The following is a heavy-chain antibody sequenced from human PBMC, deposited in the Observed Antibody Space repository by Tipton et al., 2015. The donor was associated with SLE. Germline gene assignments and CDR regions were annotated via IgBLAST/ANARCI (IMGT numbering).Heavy chain of an antibody. CDR2: IHYSGST. J-gene: IGHJ3*02. CDR3: ARQNRGDGGRDAFDI. Sequence: TLSLTCTVSGGSISSSSYYWGWIRQPPGKGLEWIGSIHYSGSTYYNPSLKSRVTISVDTSKNQFSLKLRSVTAADTAVYYCARQNRGDGGRDAFDIWGQGTMVTVSS. V-gene: IGHV4-39*01. D-gene: IGHD1-14*01. CDR1: GGSISSSSYY.